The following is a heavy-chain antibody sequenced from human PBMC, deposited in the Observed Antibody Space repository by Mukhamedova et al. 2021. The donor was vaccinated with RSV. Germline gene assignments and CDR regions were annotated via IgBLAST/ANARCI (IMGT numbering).Heavy chain of an antibody. V-gene: IGHV4-61*08. CDR3: ARAVSDYPFDI. CDR1: GGSVSSGGFF. Sequence: GGSVSSGGFFWSWIRQPPGKGLEWIGFIYHNGGSTNYNPSLRIRVTISADRSRNQFSLILSSVTAADTAVYYCARAVSDYPFDIWG. CDR2: IYHNGGST. J-gene: IGHJ3*02. D-gene: IGHD3-16*01.